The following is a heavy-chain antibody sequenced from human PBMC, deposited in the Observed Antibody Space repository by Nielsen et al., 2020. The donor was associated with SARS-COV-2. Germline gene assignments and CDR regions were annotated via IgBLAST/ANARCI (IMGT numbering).Heavy chain of an antibody. D-gene: IGHD6-19*01. V-gene: IGHV2-5*02. CDR3: AHAYSGLYLSGWFDP. CDR2: IYWDDDK. CDR1: GFSLSTSGVG. J-gene: IGHJ5*02. Sequence: SGPTLVKPTQTLTLTCTFSGFSLSTSGVGVGWIRQPPGKALEWLALIYWDDDKRYSPSLKSRLTITKDTSKNQVVLTMTNMDPVDTATYYCAHAYSGLYLSGWFDPWGQGTLVTVSS.